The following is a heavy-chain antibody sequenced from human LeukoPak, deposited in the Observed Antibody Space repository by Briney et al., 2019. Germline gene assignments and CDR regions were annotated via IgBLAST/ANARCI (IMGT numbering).Heavy chain of an antibody. V-gene: IGHV4-39*07. CDR1: GGSISSSSYY. Sequence: SETLSLTCTVSGGSISSSSYYWGWIRQPPGKGLEWIGSIYYSGSTYYHPSLKSRVTISVATSKNQFSLNLSSVTAADTAGYHCARVPETTWEGGVLGGDYWGQGNLVTVSS. CDR3: ARVPETTWEGGVLGGDY. D-gene: IGHD4-11*01. CDR2: IYYSGST. J-gene: IGHJ4*02.